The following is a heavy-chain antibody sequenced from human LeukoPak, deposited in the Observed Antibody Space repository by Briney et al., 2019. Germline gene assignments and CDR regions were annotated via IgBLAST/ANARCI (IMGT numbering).Heavy chain of an antibody. D-gene: IGHD3-22*01. CDR3: AKEKGFGYSPLDY. CDR1: GFTFSNYA. Sequence: GGSLRLSCAASGFTFSNYAMTWVRQAPGKGLEWISTISGRGDGTYYTDSVKGRFTISRDNSKNTVYLQMNNLRAEDTALYYCAKEKGFGYSPLDYWAQGTLVTVSA. V-gene: IGHV3-23*01. CDR2: ISGRGDGT. J-gene: IGHJ4*02.